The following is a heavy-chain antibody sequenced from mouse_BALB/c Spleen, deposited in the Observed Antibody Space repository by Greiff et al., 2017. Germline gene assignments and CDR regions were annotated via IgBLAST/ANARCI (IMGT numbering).Heavy chain of an antibody. CDR2: ISSGSSTI. CDR3: ARRETGYYAMDY. J-gene: IGHJ4*01. V-gene: IGHV5-17*02. Sequence: EVKVEESGGGLVQPGGSRKLSCAASGFTFSSFGMHWVRQAPEKGLEWVAYISSGSSTIYYADTVKGRFTISRDNPKNTLFLQMTSLRSEDTAMYYCARRETGYYAMDYWGQGTSVTVSS. CDR1: GFTFSSFG. D-gene: IGHD4-1*01.